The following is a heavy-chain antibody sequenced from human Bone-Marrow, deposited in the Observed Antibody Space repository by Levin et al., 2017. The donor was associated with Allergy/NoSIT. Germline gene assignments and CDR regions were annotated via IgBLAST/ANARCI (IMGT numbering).Heavy chain of an antibody. CDR1: GFNFRSYG. V-gene: IGHV3-33*06. CDR3: SKSLGGGNSAAGFDH. D-gene: IGHD4-23*01. Sequence: GGSLRLSCEVSGFNFRSYGMQWVRQAPGKGLEWVAAIWYDGSTKYYGDSVKGRFTISRDNSKNTLYLQMDSLRVGDTAVYFCSKSLGGGNSAAGFDHWGQGTLGTVSS. CDR2: IWYDGSTK. J-gene: IGHJ4*02.